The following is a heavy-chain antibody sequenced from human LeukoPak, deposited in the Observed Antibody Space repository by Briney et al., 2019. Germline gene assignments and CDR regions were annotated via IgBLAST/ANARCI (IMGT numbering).Heavy chain of an antibody. Sequence: PSETLSLTCTVSGGSISSYYWSWIRRPPGKGLEWIGYIYYSGSTNYNPSLKSRVTISIDTSKNQFSLKLSSVTAADTAVYYCARLANYDFWRGPYPHDAFDIWGQGTVVAVSS. CDR2: IYYSGST. D-gene: IGHD3-3*01. J-gene: IGHJ3*02. CDR3: ARLANYDFWRGPYPHDAFDI. V-gene: IGHV4-59*08. CDR1: GGSISSYY.